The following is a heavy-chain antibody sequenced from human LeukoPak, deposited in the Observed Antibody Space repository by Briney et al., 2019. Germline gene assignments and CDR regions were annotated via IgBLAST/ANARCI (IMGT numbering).Heavy chain of an antibody. Sequence: KPGESLKISCKGSGYSFPSYWIGWVRQMPGKGLEWMGIIYPGDSDTTYSPSFQGQVTISADKSISTAYLQWSSLEASDTAMYYCARLGQQQLLTNGFDIWGQGTMVTVSS. CDR3: ARLGQQQLLTNGFDI. CDR1: GYSFPSYW. D-gene: IGHD6-13*01. V-gene: IGHV5-51*03. CDR2: IYPGDSDT. J-gene: IGHJ3*02.